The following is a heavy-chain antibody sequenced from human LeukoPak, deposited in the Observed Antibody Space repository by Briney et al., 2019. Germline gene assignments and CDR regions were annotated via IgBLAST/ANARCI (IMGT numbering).Heavy chain of an antibody. D-gene: IGHD6-13*01. CDR2: ISYDGSTK. Sequence: GGPRRPPGAASGFTFSSYSMTGVGQAPGKALNGGAVISYDGSTKYYADSVKGRFSISRDNSKNTLYLQMNSLRAEDTAVYYCAKRVEYGSSWYYFDYWGQGTLVTVSS. CDR1: GFTFSSYS. V-gene: IGHV3-30*18. J-gene: IGHJ4*02. CDR3: AKRVEYGSSWYYFDY.